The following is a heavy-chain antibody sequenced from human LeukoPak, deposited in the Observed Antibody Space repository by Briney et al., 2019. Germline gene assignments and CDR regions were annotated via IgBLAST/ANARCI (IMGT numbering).Heavy chain of an antibody. CDR2: INHGGST. Sequence: SETLSLTCAVYGGSFSGYYWSWIRQPPGKGLEWIGEINHGGSTNYNPSLKSRVTISVDTSKNQFSLKLSSVTAADTAVYYCARGRVDSSGYTGFDPWGQGTLVTVSS. CDR1: GGSFSGYY. V-gene: IGHV4-34*01. CDR3: ARGRVDSSGYTGFDP. D-gene: IGHD3-22*01. J-gene: IGHJ5*02.